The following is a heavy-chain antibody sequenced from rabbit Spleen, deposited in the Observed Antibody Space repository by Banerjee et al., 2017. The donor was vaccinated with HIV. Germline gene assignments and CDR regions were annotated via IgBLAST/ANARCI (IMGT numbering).Heavy chain of an antibody. D-gene: IGHD2-1*01. J-gene: IGHJ6*01. CDR2: IDSGSSGDT. CDR1: GFSFSSRFY. CDR3: ARGGYNGYGL. V-gene: IGHV1S45*01. Sequence: QEQLVESGGGLVQPEGSLTLTCTASGFSFSSRFYMCWVRQAPGKGLEWIACIDSGSSGDTYYASWAKGRFTISKTSSTTVTLQMTSLTAADTATYFCARGGYNGYGLWGPGTLVTIS.